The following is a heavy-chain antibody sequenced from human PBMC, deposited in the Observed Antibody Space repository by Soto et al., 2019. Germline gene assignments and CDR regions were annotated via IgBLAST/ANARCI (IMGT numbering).Heavy chain of an antibody. D-gene: IGHD1-26*01. CDR1: GFTFSTYW. CDR2: IKQDGTEK. CDR3: TTSPHRDSERVFV. J-gene: IGHJ6*02. V-gene: IGHV3-7*01. Sequence: EVQLVESGGGLVQPGGSLRLSCAASGFTFSTYWMSWVRRTPGKGLEWVANIKQDGTEKYYVDPVRGRLTVSRDNAKSSLYLQMNILRVEDTAVYYCTTSPHRDSERVFVWGQGTAVTVS.